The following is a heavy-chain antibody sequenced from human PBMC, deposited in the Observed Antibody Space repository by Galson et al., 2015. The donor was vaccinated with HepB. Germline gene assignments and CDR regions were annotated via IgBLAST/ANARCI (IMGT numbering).Heavy chain of an antibody. V-gene: IGHV3-33*01. CDR2: IWYDGSNK. D-gene: IGHD3/OR15-3a*01. CDR3: ARDRTVFGLGGMDV. J-gene: IGHJ6*02. CDR1: GFTFSSYG. Sequence: SLRLSCAASGFTFSSYGMHWVRQAPGKGLEWVAVIWYDGSNKYYADSVKGRFTISRDNSKNTLYLQMNSLRAEDTAVYYCARDRTVFGLGGMDVWGQGTTVTVSS.